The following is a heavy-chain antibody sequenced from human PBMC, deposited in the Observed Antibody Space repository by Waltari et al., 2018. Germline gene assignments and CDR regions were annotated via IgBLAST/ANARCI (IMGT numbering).Heavy chain of an antibody. CDR2: ISWNSGSI. J-gene: IGHJ4*02. CDR3: AKDTERFGEPGPFDY. V-gene: IGHV3-9*01. D-gene: IGHD3-10*01. CDR1: GFTFDDYA. Sequence: EVQLVESGGGLVQPGRSLRLSCAASGFTFDDYAMHWVRQAPGKGLEWVSGISWNSGSIGYADSVKGRFTISRDNAKNSLYLQMNSLRAEDTALYYCAKDTERFGEPGPFDYWGQGTLVTVSS.